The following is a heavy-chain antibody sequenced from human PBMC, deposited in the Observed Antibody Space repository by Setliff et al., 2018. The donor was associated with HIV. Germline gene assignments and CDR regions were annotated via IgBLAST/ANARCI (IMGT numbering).Heavy chain of an antibody. CDR1: GRSFSGYY. CDR2: INHSGGT. CDR3: ARDLRIAVRPKYYGMDV. J-gene: IGHJ6*02. D-gene: IGHD6-6*01. V-gene: IGHV4-34*01. Sequence: PSETLSLTCAFYGRSFSGYYWNWIRQSPGKGLEWIGEINHSGGTNYNPSLKSRVTMSIDTSKNQFSLNVSSVTAADTAVYYCARDLRIAVRPKYYGMDVWGQGTTVTVSS.